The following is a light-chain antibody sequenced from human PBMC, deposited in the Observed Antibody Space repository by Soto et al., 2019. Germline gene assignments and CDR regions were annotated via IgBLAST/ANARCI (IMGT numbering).Light chain of an antibody. J-gene: IGLJ1*01. Sequence: QSALTQPASVSGSPGQSITISCTGSSSDVGAYNYVSWYQQHPGKAPKLMIYDVSNRPSGVSNRFSGSKSGNTASLTISGLQVEDEAGYYCSSCTSGSTYVFGTGTKVTVL. CDR3: SSCTSGSTYV. CDR1: SSDVGAYNY. V-gene: IGLV2-14*01. CDR2: DVS.